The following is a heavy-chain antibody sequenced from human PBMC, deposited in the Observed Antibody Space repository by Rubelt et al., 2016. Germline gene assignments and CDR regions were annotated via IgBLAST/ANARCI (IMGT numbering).Heavy chain of an antibody. CDR3: AKGRAGGWNGGDY. Sequence: GGGLVQPGGSLRLSCAASGFTVSSNYMSWVRQAPGKGLEWVSAISGSGGSTHYADSVKGRFTISRDNSKNTLYLQMNSLRVDDTAVYYCAKGRAGGWNGGDYWGQGTLVTVSS. CDR1: GFTVSSNY. V-gene: IGHV3-23*01. D-gene: IGHD1-1*01. CDR2: ISGSGGST. J-gene: IGHJ4*02.